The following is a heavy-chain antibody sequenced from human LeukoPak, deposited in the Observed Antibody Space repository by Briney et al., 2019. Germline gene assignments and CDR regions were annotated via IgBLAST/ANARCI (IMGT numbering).Heavy chain of an antibody. CDR3: ARDLRYYDILTAQNY. CDR1: GFTFSSYG. D-gene: IGHD3-9*01. CDR2: ISSSSSTI. J-gene: IGHJ4*02. Sequence: GGSLRLSCAASGFTFSSYGMNWVRQAPGKGLEWVSYISSSSSTIYYADSVKGRFTICRDNAKNSLYLQMNSLRAEDTAVYYCARDLRYYDILTAQNYWGQGTLVTVSS. V-gene: IGHV3-48*01.